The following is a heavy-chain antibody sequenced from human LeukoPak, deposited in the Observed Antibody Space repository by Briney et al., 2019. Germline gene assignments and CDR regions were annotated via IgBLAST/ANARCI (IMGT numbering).Heavy chain of an antibody. J-gene: IGHJ4*02. CDR3: AKLAVAGTDGYFDY. V-gene: IGHV3-48*04. Sequence: GGSLRLSCAASGFTFSSYSMNWVRQAPGKGLEWVSFISSSSSTIYYADSVKGRFTISRDNAKNSLYLQMNSLRAEDTALYYCAKLAVAGTDGYFDYWGQGTLVTVSS. CDR1: GFTFSSYS. CDR2: ISSSSSTI. D-gene: IGHD6-19*01.